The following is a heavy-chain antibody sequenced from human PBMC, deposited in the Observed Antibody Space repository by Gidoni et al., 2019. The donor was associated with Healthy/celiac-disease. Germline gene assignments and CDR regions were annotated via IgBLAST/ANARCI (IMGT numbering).Heavy chain of an antibody. CDR3: ARGADSSSWYEVRSDY. CDR1: GFPFRTFS. V-gene: IGHV3-21*01. D-gene: IGHD6-13*01. CDR2: ISSRSSYI. J-gene: IGHJ4*02. Sequence: EVQLVESGGGLVKPGGSLRRSCAASGFPFRTFSMNWVRPAPGKGLEWVSSISSRSSYIYYADSVKGRFTISRDNAKNSLYLQMNSLRAEDTAVYYCARGADSSSWYEVRSDYWGQGTLVTVSS.